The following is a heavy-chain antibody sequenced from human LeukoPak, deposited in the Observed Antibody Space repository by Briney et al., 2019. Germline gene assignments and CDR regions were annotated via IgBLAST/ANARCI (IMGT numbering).Heavy chain of an antibody. CDR3: ARDFLTGYFDY. J-gene: IGHJ4*02. CDR1: GFTFSTYS. V-gene: IGHV3-48*02. Sequence: GTSLRLSCAASGFTFSTYSMNWVRQAPGKGLEWVSYISSSGSTKYYADSVKGRFTISRDNVKNSLFLQMNSLSDEDTAVYYCARDFLTGYFDYWGQGTLVTVSS. D-gene: IGHD3-9*01. CDR2: ISSSGSTK.